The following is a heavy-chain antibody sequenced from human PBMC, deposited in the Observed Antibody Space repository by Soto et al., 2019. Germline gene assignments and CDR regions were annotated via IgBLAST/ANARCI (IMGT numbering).Heavy chain of an antibody. D-gene: IGHD3-10*01. V-gene: IGHV3-74*01. CDR1: GFTFSSYW. CDR3: ARDDSSGSGSYYY. CDR2: INSDGSST. Sequence: GGSLRLCCAASGFTFSSYWMHWVRQAPGKGLVWVSRINSDGSSTSYADSVKGRFTISRDNAKNTLYLQMNSLRAEDTAVFYCARDDSSGSGSYYYWGQGTLVTVS. J-gene: IGHJ4*02.